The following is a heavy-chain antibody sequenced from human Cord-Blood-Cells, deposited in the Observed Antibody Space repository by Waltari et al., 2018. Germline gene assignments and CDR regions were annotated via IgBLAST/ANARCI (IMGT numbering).Heavy chain of an antibody. Sequence: QLQLQESGPGLVKPSETLSLTCTVSGGSISSSSYYWGWIRQPPGKGLEWIGSIYYSGSTYYNPSLKSRVTISVDTSKNQFSLKLSSVTAADTVVYYCARPGYYDSSGYYFDYWGQGTLVTVSS. CDR1: GGSISSSSYY. J-gene: IGHJ4*02. CDR3: ARPGYYDSSGYYFDY. V-gene: IGHV4-39*07. CDR2: IYYSGST. D-gene: IGHD3-22*01.